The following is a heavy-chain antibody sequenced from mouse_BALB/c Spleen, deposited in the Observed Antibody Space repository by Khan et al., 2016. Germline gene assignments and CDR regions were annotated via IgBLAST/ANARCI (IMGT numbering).Heavy chain of an antibody. CDR3: ARRRIYDGYYDAMDY. CDR1: GYTFTNYG. CDR2: INTYTGEP. V-gene: IGHV9-3-1*01. J-gene: IGHJ4*01. Sequence: QIQLVQSGPELQKPGETVKISCKASGYTFTNYGMNWVKQAPGKGLKWMGWINTYTGEPTYADDFKGRFAFSLETSASTAYLQINNLKNEDTATYFCARRRIYDGYYDAMDYWGQGTSVTVSS. D-gene: IGHD2-3*01.